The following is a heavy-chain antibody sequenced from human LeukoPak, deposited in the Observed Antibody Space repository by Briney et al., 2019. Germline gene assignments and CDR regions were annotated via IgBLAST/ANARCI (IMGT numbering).Heavy chain of an antibody. V-gene: IGHV3-53*01. Sequence: GGSLRLSCAASGFTVSSNYMSWVREAPGKGLGWVSVIYSGGSTYYADSVKGRFTISRDNSKNTLYLQMNSLRAEDTAVYYCARAGYYYDSSGYYYVDYWGQGTLVTVSS. D-gene: IGHD3-22*01. CDR3: ARAGYYYDSSGYYYVDY. CDR2: IYSGGST. J-gene: IGHJ4*02. CDR1: GFTVSSNY.